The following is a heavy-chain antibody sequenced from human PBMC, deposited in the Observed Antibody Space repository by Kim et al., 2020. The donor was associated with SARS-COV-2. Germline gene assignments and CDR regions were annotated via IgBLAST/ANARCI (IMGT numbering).Heavy chain of an antibody. J-gene: IGHJ4*02. Sequence: AESLPGLFTICRDNSNNTVYLQMNSLRREDTAVYFCARDGSGSCYDPHFDYWGQGTLVSVSS. D-gene: IGHD5-12*01. CDR3: ARDGSGSCYDPHFDY. V-gene: IGHV3-30*01.